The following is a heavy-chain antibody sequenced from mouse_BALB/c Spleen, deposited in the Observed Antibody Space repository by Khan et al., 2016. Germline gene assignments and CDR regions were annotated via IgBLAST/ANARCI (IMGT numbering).Heavy chain of an antibody. CDR2: IDPANGNT. Sequence: EVQLQESGAELVKPGASVKLSCTASGFNIKDTYMHWVKQRPEQGLEWIGRIDPANGNTKYDPKFQGKATITADTSSNTAYLQLSSLTSEDTAVYYCARWDGYFDVWGAGTTVTVSS. CDR3: ARWDGYFDV. CDR1: GFNIKDTY. V-gene: IGHV14-3*02. J-gene: IGHJ1*01. D-gene: IGHD4-1*01.